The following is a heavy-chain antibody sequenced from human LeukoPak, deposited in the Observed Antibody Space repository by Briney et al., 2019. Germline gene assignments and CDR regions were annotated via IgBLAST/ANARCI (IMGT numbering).Heavy chain of an antibody. CDR2: ISTRSTTM. V-gene: IGHV3-48*01. J-gene: IGHJ3*02. CDR1: GFTPSSYS. D-gene: IGHD7-27*01. CDR3: ARDWAYGFDM. Sequence: PGGSLRLSCAASGFTPSSYSMNWVRQAPGKGLEWVSHISTRSTTMSYTDSVRGRFTISRDNGKNSLYLQMNSLRAEDTAVYYCARDWAYGFDMWGQGTMVTVSS.